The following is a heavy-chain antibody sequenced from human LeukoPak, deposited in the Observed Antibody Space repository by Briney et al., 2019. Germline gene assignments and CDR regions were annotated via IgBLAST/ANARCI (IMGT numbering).Heavy chain of an antibody. V-gene: IGHV3-21*01. CDR2: ISSSSSYI. CDR1: GCSISSYN. J-gene: IGHJ6*01. Sequence: GSAVRLSCAASGCSISSYNMKWVRQAPAKGLEWVSSISSSSSYIYYADSVKGRFTISREDAKNSLYLQMKSLRAEDTAVDYCARDGFITMVRKTYCYGMDVWGQGKTVIVS. CDR3: ARDGFITMVRKTYCYGMDV. D-gene: IGHD3-10*01.